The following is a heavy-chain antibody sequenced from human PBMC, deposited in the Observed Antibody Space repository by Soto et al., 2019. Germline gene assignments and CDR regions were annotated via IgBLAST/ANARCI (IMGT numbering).Heavy chain of an antibody. CDR1: GFTFSNYW. CDR2: IKGDGSSP. V-gene: IGHV3-74*01. CDR3: ARSGSIGRYGNFDQ. Sequence: EVQLVESGGGLVQPGGSLRLTCGASGFTFSNYWMHWVRQVPGKGLVWVSRIKGDGSSPSYADFVKGRFTISRDNAKNTLYLQLNNLRDEDAAVYHCARSGSIGRYGNFDQWGQGTLVSVS. J-gene: IGHJ4*02. D-gene: IGHD3-22*01.